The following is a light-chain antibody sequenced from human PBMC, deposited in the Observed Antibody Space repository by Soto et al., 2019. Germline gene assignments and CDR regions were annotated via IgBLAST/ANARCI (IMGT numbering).Light chain of an antibody. CDR3: HQRSNWPLT. V-gene: IGKV3-11*01. J-gene: IGKJ4*01. CDR1: QFVSSR. Sequence: DIVVNQSPAALSASPRERVTLSCMASQFVSSRLAWYQRRPGQVPRLLIYGASSRATGIPDRFSGSGSGTDFTLTISRLEPEDFAVYYCHQRSNWPLTVGGGTKVDIK. CDR2: GAS.